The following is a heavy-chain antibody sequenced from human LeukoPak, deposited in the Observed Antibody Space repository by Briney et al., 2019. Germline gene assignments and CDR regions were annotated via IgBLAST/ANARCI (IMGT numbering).Heavy chain of an antibody. J-gene: IGHJ4*02. D-gene: IGHD1-26*01. CDR3: AKVVGATTRGYFDY. Sequence: GGSLRLSCAASGFTFSSYAMSWVRQAPGKGLEWVSTTSGSGGSTYYADSVKGRFTISRDNSKNTLYLQMNSLRAEDTAVYYCAKVVGATTRGYFDYWGQGTLVTVSS. V-gene: IGHV3-23*01. CDR1: GFTFSSYA. CDR2: TSGSGGST.